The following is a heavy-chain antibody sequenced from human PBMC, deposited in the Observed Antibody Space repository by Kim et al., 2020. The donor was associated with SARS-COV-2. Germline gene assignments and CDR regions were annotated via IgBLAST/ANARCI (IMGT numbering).Heavy chain of an antibody. CDR3: ARGTVTGQGVY. J-gene: IGHJ4*02. CDR2: T. V-gene: IGHV3-74*01. Sequence: TNYADSVKGRFTISRDNAKNTLYLQMNSLRAEDTAVYYCARGTVTGQGVYWGQGTLVTVSS. D-gene: IGHD2-21*02.